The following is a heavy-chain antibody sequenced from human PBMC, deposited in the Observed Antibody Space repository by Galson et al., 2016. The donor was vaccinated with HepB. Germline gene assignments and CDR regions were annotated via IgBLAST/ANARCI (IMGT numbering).Heavy chain of an antibody. D-gene: IGHD3-16*01. V-gene: IGHV4-30-2*01. Sequence: TLSLTCAVSGASLTSGGHSWSWIRQPPGKGLEWIAYIYHDGTAYYNPSLKSRLLLSVDRSKNQFSLNLTSVIAADTAVYFCARNPGGYFDSWGPGSLVTVSS. CDR1: GASLTSGGHS. CDR3: ARNPGGYFDS. J-gene: IGHJ4*02. CDR2: IYHDGTA.